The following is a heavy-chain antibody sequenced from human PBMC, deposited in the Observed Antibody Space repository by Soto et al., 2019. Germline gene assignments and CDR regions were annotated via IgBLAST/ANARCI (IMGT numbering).Heavy chain of an antibody. CDR1: GFTFSSYA. CDR2: ISGSGGST. D-gene: IGHD1-26*01. J-gene: IGHJ6*02. Sequence: PGGSLRLSCAASGFTFSSYAMSWVRQAPGKGLEWVSAISGSGGSTYYADSVKGRFTISRDNSKNTLYLQMNSLRAEDTAVYYCAKWRYSGTVYYSYGMDVWGQGTTVTVSS. CDR3: AKWRYSGTVYYSYGMDV. V-gene: IGHV3-23*01.